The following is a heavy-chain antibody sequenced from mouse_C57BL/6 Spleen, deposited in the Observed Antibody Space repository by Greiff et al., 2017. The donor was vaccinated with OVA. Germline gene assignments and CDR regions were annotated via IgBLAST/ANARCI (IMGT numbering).Heavy chain of an antibody. D-gene: IGHD1-1*01. CDR3: ARPTTVVATEYFDY. Sequence: QVQLQQPGAELVKPGASVKLSCKASGYTFTSYWMHWVKQRPGQGLEWIGMIHPNSGSTNYNEKVKSKATLTVDKTSSTAYMQRSSLTSEDSAVYYCARPTTVVATEYFDYWGKGTTLTVSS. J-gene: IGHJ2*01. V-gene: IGHV1-64*01. CDR2: IHPNSGST. CDR1: GYTFTSYW.